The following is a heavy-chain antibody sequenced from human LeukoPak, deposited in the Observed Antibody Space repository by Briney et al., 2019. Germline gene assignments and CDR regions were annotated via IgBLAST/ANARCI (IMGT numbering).Heavy chain of an antibody. V-gene: IGHV1-8*01. CDR2: MTPNSGNT. D-gene: IGHD2-15*01. J-gene: IGHJ6*03. Sequence: ASVKVSCKASGYTFTSYDINWVRQALGQGLEWMGWMTPNSGNTGYAQKFQGRGTMTRNTSISTAYMELSSLRSEDTAVYYCARGDYCSGGSCYVAYYYMDVWGKGTTVTVSS. CDR3: ARGDYCSGGSCYVAYYYMDV. CDR1: GYTFTSYD.